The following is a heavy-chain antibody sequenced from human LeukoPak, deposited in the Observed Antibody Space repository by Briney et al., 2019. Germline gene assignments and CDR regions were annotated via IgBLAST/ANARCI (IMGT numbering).Heavy chain of an antibody. D-gene: IGHD3-3*01. CDR1: GYTLTELS. CDR2: FDPEDGET. Sequence: ASVKVSCKVSGYTLTELSMHWVRQAPGKGLEWMGGFDPEDGETIYAQKFQGRVTMTEDTSTDTAYMELSSLRSEDTAVYYCATPSTYYDFWSGLYRGQGTLVTVSS. J-gene: IGHJ4*02. CDR3: ATPSTYYDFWSGLY. V-gene: IGHV1-24*01.